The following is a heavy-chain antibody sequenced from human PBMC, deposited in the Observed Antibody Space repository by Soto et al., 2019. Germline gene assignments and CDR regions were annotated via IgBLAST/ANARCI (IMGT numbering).Heavy chain of an antibody. J-gene: IGHJ3*01. D-gene: IGHD2-2*02. CDR2: INPFKGDT. CDR1: GYTISTDG. V-gene: IGHV1-18*01. Sequence: ASVKVYCKASGYTISTDGITWLRQAPGQGLDWMGWINPFKGDTNSAARFQDRVTMTTDTSTRTAYMELRSLRFDDTAVYYCARVKVPAAILAAFDLRAEGTL. CDR3: ARVKVPAAILAAFDL.